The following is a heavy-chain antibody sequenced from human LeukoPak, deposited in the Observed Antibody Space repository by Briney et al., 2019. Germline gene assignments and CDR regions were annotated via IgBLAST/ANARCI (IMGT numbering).Heavy chain of an antibody. CDR1: GFSFNNYR. J-gene: IGHJ4*02. Sequence: GGSLRLSCVASGFSFNNYRMTWVRQALGKGLEWVANIKQDGSEKQYVDSVKGRFAISRDNAKKSLYLQINTLRAEDTAVYYCVRGPHIAATSYWGQGTLVTVSS. D-gene: IGHD6-25*01. CDR3: VRGPHIAATSY. CDR2: IKQDGSEK. V-gene: IGHV3-7*03.